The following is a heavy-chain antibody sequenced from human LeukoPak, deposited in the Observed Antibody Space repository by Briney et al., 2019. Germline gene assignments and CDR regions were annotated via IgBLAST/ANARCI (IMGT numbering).Heavy chain of an antibody. CDR1: GFTFYDYA. CDR3: AKDWYYDSNYFDY. D-gene: IGHD3-22*01. Sequence: PGGSLRLSCAASGFTFYDYAMHWVRQAPGKGLEWVSGISWNSGSIGYADSVKGRFTISRDNAKNSLYLQMNSLRAEDTALYYCAKDWYYDSNYFDYWGQGTLVTVPS. V-gene: IGHV3-9*01. J-gene: IGHJ4*02. CDR2: ISWNSGSI.